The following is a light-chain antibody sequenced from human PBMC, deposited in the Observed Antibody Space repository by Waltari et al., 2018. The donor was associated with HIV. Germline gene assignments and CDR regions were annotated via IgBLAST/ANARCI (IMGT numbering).Light chain of an antibody. CDR3: SSYVGSNNRVV. CDR1: SSDVGGYNY. Sequence: QSALTQPPSASGSPGQSVTISCTGTSSDVGGYNYVSWYQQPPGKAPKLLIYEVSKRPSGVPDRFSGSKAGNTASLTVSGLQADDEADFYCSSYVGSNNRVVFGGGTKLTVL. V-gene: IGLV2-8*01. J-gene: IGLJ2*01. CDR2: EVS.